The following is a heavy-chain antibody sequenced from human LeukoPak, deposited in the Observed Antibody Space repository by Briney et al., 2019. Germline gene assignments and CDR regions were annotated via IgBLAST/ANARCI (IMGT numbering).Heavy chain of an antibody. Sequence: SETLSLTCAVYGGSFSGYYWSWIRQPPGKGLEWIGEINHSGSTNYNPSLKSRVSISVDTSTNQFSLKLSSVTAADTAVYFCARGREPARPPLGYWGQGTLVTVSS. CDR2: INHSGST. D-gene: IGHD1-14*01. J-gene: IGHJ4*02. CDR3: ARGREPARPPLGY. CDR1: GGSFSGYY. V-gene: IGHV4-34*01.